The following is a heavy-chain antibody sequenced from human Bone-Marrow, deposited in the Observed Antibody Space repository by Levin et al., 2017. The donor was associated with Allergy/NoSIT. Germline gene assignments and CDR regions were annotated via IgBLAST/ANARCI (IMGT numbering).Heavy chain of an antibody. J-gene: IGHJ4*02. D-gene: IGHD3-10*01. CDR1: GFRFSSFA. V-gene: IGHV3-23*01. CDR2: ISGGGKIK. Sequence: GGSLRLSCAVSGFRFSSFALSWVRQAPGKGLEWVSGISGGGKIKYSEDSVKGRFTISRNNSKNTLFVQMNSLRAEDTAVYYCAKSGDYFGSGSFGFFDYWGQGTLVTVSS. CDR3: AKSGDYFGSGSFGFFDY.